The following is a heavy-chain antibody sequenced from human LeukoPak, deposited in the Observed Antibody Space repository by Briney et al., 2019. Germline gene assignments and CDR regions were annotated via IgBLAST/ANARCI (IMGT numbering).Heavy chain of an antibody. V-gene: IGHV3-48*03. Sequence: GGSLRLSCAASGFTFSSYEMNGVRQAPGRGLERVSYLSSSGSTIYHADSVKRRLTISRDNDKNSLYLQMNSLRAEDTAVYYCARGPIGAAGKDWFDPWGQGTLVTVSS. J-gene: IGHJ5*02. CDR3: ARGPIGAAGKDWFDP. D-gene: IGHD6-13*01. CDR1: GFTFSSYE. CDR2: LSSSGSTI.